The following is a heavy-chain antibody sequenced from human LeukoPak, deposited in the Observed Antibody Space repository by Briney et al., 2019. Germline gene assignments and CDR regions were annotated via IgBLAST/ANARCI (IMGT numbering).Heavy chain of an antibody. CDR2: IYYSGST. Sequence: SETLSLTCTVSGGSISSYYWSWIRQPPGKGLEWIGYIYYSGSTYYNPSLKSRVTISVDTSKNQFSLKLSSVTAADTAVYYCARAPGYIRYFDYWGQGTLVTVSS. CDR3: ARAPGYIRYFDY. CDR1: GGSISSYY. V-gene: IGHV4-59*12. J-gene: IGHJ4*02. D-gene: IGHD6-25*01.